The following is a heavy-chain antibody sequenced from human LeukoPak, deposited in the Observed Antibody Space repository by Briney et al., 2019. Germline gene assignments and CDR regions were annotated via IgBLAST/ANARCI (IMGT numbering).Heavy chain of an antibody. Sequence: GESLKISCKGSGYIFTSYWIVWVRQTPGEGLEWMGIIYPGDSDTRYSPSFQGQVTISADKSISTAYLQWSSLKASDTAMYYCARRSEGSSSWAYGYWGQGTLVTVSS. CDR3: ARRSEGSSSWAYGY. CDR2: IYPGDSDT. J-gene: IGHJ4*02. V-gene: IGHV5-51*01. D-gene: IGHD6-13*01. CDR1: GYIFTSYW.